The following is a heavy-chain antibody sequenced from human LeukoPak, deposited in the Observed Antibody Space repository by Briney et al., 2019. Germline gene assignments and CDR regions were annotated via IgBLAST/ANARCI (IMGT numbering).Heavy chain of an antibody. J-gene: IGHJ4*02. Sequence: PSETLSLTCAVYGGSFSGYYWSWIRQPPGKGLEWIGEINHSGSTNYNPSLKGRVTISVDTSKNQFSLKLSSVTAADTAVYYCARARITMVRGVTDGYWGQGTLVTVSS. D-gene: IGHD3-10*01. CDR2: INHSGST. CDR1: GGSFSGYY. V-gene: IGHV4-34*01. CDR3: ARARITMVRGVTDGY.